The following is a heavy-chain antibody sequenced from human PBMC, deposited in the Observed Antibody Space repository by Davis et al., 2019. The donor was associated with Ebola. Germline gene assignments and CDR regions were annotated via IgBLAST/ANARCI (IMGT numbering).Heavy chain of an antibody. D-gene: IGHD2-15*01. CDR3: AKEAFAGSTRIDWFDP. Sequence: GESLKISCAASGFTFSSYSMNWVRQAPGKGLEWVSSISSSSSYICYADSVKGRFTISRDNTKNTVFLQMNSLTVEDTAVYYCAKEAFAGSTRIDWFDPWGQGILVTVSS. CDR2: ISSSSSYI. V-gene: IGHV3-21*04. J-gene: IGHJ5*02. CDR1: GFTFSSYS.